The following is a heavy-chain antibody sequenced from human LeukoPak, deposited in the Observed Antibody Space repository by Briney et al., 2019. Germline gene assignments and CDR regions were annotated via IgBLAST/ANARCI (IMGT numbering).Heavy chain of an antibody. CDR3: ARQTGSGLFILP. J-gene: IGHJ4*02. Sequence: SETLSLTCTVSGVSISSSNSYWGWIRQPPGKGLEWIGSIYYSGNTYYNASLKSQVSISIDTSKNQFSLRLTSVTAADAAVYYCARQTGSGLFILPGGQGTLVTVSS. CDR2: IYYSGNT. V-gene: IGHV4-39*01. CDR1: GVSISSSNSY. D-gene: IGHD3/OR15-3a*01.